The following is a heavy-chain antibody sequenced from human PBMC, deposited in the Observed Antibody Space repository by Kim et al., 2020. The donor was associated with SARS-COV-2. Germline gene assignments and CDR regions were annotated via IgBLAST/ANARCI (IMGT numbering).Heavy chain of an antibody. D-gene: IGHD3-9*01. V-gene: IGHV3-23*01. CDR3: ANLPRYFGLGMDV. CDR2: ISGDGISI. CDR1: GFTFSTNA. Sequence: GGSLRLSCAASGFTFSTNAMSWVRQAPGKGLEWVSFISGDGISIFYADSVKGRFTISRDNSKNTVFMQMTSLRAEDTAVYYCANLPRYFGLGMDVWGQGT. J-gene: IGHJ6*02.